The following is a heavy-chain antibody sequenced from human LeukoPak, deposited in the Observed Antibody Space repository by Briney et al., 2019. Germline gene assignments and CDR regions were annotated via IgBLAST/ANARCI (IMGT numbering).Heavy chain of an antibody. D-gene: IGHD6-6*01. CDR1: GGSISSGGYY. CDR2: IYHSGST. CDR3: ASKLGPYSSSSGDY. V-gene: IGHV4-30-2*01. J-gene: IGHJ4*02. Sequence: SQTLSLTCTVSGGSISSGGYYWSWIRQPPGKDLEWIGYIYHSGSTYYNPSLKSRVTISVDTSKNQFSLKLSSVTAADTAVYYCASKLGPYSSSSGDYWGQGTLVTVSS.